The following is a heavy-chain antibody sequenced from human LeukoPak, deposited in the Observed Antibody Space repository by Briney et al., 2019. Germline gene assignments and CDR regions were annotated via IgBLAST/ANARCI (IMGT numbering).Heavy chain of an antibody. CDR2: ISSSGSYI. D-gene: IGHD3-10*01. CDR1: EFTFSSYN. J-gene: IGHJ4*02. V-gene: IGHV3-21*01. CDR3: AREEIYYYGSGSYSKPFDY. Sequence: GGSLRLSCAASEFTFSSYNMNWVRQAPGKGLEWVSSISSSGSYIYYADSVKGRFTISRDNAKNSLYLQMNSLRAEDTAVYYCAREEIYYYGSGSYSKPFDYWGQGTLVTVSS.